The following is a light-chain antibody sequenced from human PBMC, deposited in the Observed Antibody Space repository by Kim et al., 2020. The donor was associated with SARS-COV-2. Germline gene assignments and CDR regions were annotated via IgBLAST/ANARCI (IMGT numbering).Light chain of an antibody. Sequence: LSPGERATRSCRASQNIDTYMVWYQQKPGQAPRLLMYDAFKRATGIPTRFSGSGSGTDFTLTINSLEPEDFAVYYCKQRRNWPITFGQGTRLEIK. CDR1: QNIDTY. J-gene: IGKJ5*01. CDR2: DAF. V-gene: IGKV3-11*01. CDR3: KQRRNWPIT.